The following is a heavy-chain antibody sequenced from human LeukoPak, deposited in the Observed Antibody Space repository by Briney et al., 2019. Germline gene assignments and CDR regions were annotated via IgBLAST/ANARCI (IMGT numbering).Heavy chain of an antibody. V-gene: IGHV3-30*04. D-gene: IGHD6-19*01. Sequence: SGGSLRLSCAASGFTFSSYAMHWVRQAPGKGLEWVAVISYDGSNKYYADSVEGRFTISRDNSKNTLYLQMNSLRAEDTAVYYCARAPGYSSGWYYFDYWGQGTLVTVSS. J-gene: IGHJ4*02. CDR3: ARAPGYSSGWYYFDY. CDR1: GFTFSSYA. CDR2: ISYDGSNK.